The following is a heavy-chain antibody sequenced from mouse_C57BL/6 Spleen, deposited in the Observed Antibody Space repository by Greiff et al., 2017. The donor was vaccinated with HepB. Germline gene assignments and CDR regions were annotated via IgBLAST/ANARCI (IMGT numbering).Heavy chain of an antibody. V-gene: IGHV1-54*01. Sequence: QVQLQQSGAELVRPGTSVKVSCKASGYAFTNYLIEWVKQRPGQGLEWIGVINPGSGGTNYNEKFKGKATLTADKSSSTAYMQLSSLTSEDSAVYFCARSWDYYGSSYCAMDYWGQGTSVTVSS. D-gene: IGHD1-1*01. CDR2: INPGSGGT. CDR3: ARSWDYYGSSYCAMDY. CDR1: GYAFTNYL. J-gene: IGHJ4*01.